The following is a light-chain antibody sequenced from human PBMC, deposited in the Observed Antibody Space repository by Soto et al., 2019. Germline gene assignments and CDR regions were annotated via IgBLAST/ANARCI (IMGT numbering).Light chain of an antibody. Sequence: EVVMTQSPATLSVSPGERVTLSCRASQSVRSNLAWYQQKPGQSPRLLIYGASNRATGIPARFSGSGSGTEFTLTISSLQSEDFAVYYCQQYNNWLITFGQGTRLEIK. V-gene: IGKV3D-15*01. CDR2: GAS. J-gene: IGKJ5*01. CDR1: QSVRSN. CDR3: QQYNNWLIT.